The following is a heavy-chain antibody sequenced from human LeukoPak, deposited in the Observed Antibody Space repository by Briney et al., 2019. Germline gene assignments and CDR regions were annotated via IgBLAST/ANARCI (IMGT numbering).Heavy chain of an antibody. J-gene: IGHJ3*02. D-gene: IGHD1-1*01. CDR3: AKDFIARNGVYDAFDI. V-gene: IGHV3-23*01. CDR1: GFTFSGSA. CDR2: IEGDGSKT. Sequence: GGSLRLSCAASGFTFSGSAMHWVRQASGKGLEWVSTIEGDGSKTHYADSVKGRFTISRDNSKNTLSLQMNGLSAEDTALYYCAKDFIARNGVYDAFDIWGQGTMVTVSS.